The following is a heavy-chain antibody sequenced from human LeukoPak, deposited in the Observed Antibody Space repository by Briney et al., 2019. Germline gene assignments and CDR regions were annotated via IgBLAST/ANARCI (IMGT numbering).Heavy chain of an antibody. CDR2: ITGSADIT. D-gene: IGHD6-19*01. CDR1: GFTFSNYG. V-gene: IGHV3-23*01. J-gene: IGHJ6*03. CDR3: AKGSTAGWLVAYYMDV. Sequence: PGGSLRLSCAASGFTFSNYGMNWVRQAPGKGLEWVSGITGSADITYYADSVKGRFTISRDNSKNTLYLQINSLRAEDTAVYYCAKGSTAGWLVAYYMDVWGKGTTVTVSS.